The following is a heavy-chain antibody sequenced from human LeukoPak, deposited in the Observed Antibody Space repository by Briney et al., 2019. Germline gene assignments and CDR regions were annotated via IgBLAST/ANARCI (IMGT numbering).Heavy chain of an antibody. Sequence: SETLSLTCAVYGGSFSGYYWSWIRQPPGKGLEWIGEINHSGSTNYNPSLKGRVTISVDTSKNQFSLKLSSVTAADTAVYYCARGHGEEDIVVVVAATLNYYYYGMDVWGQGTTVTVSS. CDR3: ARGHGEEDIVVVVAATLNYYYYGMDV. CDR2: INHSGST. J-gene: IGHJ6*02. V-gene: IGHV4-34*01. CDR1: GGSFSGYY. D-gene: IGHD2-15*01.